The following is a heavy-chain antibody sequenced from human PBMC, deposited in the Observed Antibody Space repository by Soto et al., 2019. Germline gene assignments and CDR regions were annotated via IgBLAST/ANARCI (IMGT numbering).Heavy chain of an antibody. V-gene: IGHV3-74*01. CDR2: INSDGSST. CDR1: GFTYSSYW. J-gene: IGHJ4*02. CDR3: ARREMATISPFGY. D-gene: IGHD5-12*01. Sequence: EVQLVESGGGLVQPGGSLRLSCAASGFTYSSYWMHWVRQAPGKGLVWVSRINSDGSSTTYADSVKGRFTISRDNAKNTLYLQMNSLRAEDTAIYYCARREMATISPFGYWGQGTLVTVSS.